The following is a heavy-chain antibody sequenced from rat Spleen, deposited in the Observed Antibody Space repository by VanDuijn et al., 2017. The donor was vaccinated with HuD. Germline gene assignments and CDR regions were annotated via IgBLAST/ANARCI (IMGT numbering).Heavy chain of an antibody. CDR1: GFTFSNYD. CDR2: ISTSGGST. V-gene: IGHV5-27*01. Sequence: EVQLVESGGGLVQPGGSLKLSCVASGFTFSNYDMAWVRQAPTKGLEWVASISTSGGSTYYRDSVKGLFTVSRDKAKSTLYLQMNSLRSEDTATYFCTRENWVFDYLGQGVMVTVSS. D-gene: IGHD5-1*01. J-gene: IGHJ2*01. CDR3: TRENWVFDY.